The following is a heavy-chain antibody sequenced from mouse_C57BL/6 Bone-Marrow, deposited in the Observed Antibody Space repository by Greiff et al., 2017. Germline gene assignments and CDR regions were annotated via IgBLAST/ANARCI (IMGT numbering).Heavy chain of an antibody. V-gene: IGHV1-26*01. Sequence: EVQLQHSGPDLVKPGASVKISCKASGYTFTDYYMNWVKQSHGKSLEWIGDINPNNGGTNYNHKFKGKATLTVDKSSSTAYMELRSLTSEDSAVYYCARRALRGDYWGQGTTLTVSS. CDR1: GYTFTDYY. D-gene: IGHD1-1*01. CDR3: ARRALRGDY. J-gene: IGHJ2*01. CDR2: INPNNGGT.